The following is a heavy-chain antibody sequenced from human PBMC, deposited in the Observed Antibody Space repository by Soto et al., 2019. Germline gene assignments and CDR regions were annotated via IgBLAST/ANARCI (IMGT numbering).Heavy chain of an antibody. CDR1: GGSFSGYY. Sequence: PSETLSLTCAVYGGSFSGYYWSWIRQPPGKGLEWIGEINHSGSTNYNPSLKSRVTISVDTSKNQFSLKLSSVTPADTAVYYCATMSVYKTTSFNYYYMDVWGKGTTVTVSS. CDR3: ATMSVYKTTSFNYYYMDV. J-gene: IGHJ6*03. CDR2: INHSGST. V-gene: IGHV4-34*01. D-gene: IGHD3-3*01.